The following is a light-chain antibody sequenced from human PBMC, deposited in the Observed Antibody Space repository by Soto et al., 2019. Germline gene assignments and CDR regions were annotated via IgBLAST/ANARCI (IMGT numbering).Light chain of an antibody. CDR2: YDS. CDR3: QVWDSSSDPAVV. V-gene: IGLV3-21*04. CDR1: NIGSKS. Sequence: SYELTQPPSVSVAPGKTARITCGGNNIGSKSVHWYQQKPGQAPVLVIYYDSDRPSRIPERFSGSNSGNTATLTISRVEAGDEADYYCQVWDSSSDPAVVFGGGTKVTVL. J-gene: IGLJ2*01.